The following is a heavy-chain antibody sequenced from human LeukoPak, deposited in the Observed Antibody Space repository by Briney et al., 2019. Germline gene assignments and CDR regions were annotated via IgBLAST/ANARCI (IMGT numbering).Heavy chain of an antibody. D-gene: IGHD5-24*01. V-gene: IGHV3-30*04. CDR2: ISYDGSNK. J-gene: IGHJ4*02. Sequence: GGSLRLSCEASEFILSSYAMSWVRQAPGKGLEWVAVISYDGSNKYYADSVKGRFTISRDNSKNTLYLQMNSLRAEDTAVYYYARPRSRDGYNPPGYWGQGTLVTVSS. CDR3: ARPRSRDGYNPPGY. CDR1: EFILSSYA.